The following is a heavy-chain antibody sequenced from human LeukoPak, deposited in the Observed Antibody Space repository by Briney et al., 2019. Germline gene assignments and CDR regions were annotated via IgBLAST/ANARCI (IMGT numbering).Heavy chain of an antibody. V-gene: IGHV1-2*02. Sequence: ASAKVSCKASGYTFTGYYMHWVRQAPRQGLEWMGWINPNSGGTNYAQKFQGRVTMTRDTSISTAYMELSRLRSDDTAVYYCARAFSTMVRGALDYWGQGTLVTVSS. CDR2: INPNSGGT. D-gene: IGHD3-10*01. J-gene: IGHJ4*02. CDR1: GYTFTGYY. CDR3: ARAFSTMVRGALDY.